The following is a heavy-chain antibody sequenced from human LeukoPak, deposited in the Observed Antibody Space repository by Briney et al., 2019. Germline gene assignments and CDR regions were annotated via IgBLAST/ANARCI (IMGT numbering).Heavy chain of an antibody. CDR2: IFPSGGEI. V-gene: IGHV3-53*01. CDR1: GFTVSSNY. CDR3: ATYRQVRLPIES. J-gene: IGHJ4*02. D-gene: IGHD4-17*01. Sequence: GGSLRLSCAASGFTVSSNYMSWVRQPPGEGLGWVSSIFPSGGEIHYADSVRGRFTISRDNSKRTLCLQMNSLRGEDTGIYYCATYRQVRLPIESWGQGTLVTVSS.